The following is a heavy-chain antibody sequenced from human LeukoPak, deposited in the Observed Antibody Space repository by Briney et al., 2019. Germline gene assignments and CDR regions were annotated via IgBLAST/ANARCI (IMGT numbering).Heavy chain of an antibody. J-gene: IGHJ6*02. CDR1: GYTFTSYY. D-gene: IGHD2-2*02. CDR2: ISAYSGNT. Sequence: ASVKVSCKASGYTFTSYYMHWVRQAPGQGLEWMGWISAYSGNTNYAQKLQGRVTMTTDTSTSTAYMELRSLRSDDTAVYYCARPSFHCSSTSCYTGYGMDVWGQGTTVTVSS. V-gene: IGHV1-18*04. CDR3: ARPSFHCSSTSCYTGYGMDV.